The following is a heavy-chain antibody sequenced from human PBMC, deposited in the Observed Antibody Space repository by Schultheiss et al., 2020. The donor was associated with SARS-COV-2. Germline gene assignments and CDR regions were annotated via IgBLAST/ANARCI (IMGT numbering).Heavy chain of an antibody. J-gene: IGHJ5*02. CDR3: ARENGRIRFDP. D-gene: IGHD1-1*01. CDR2: IYYSGST. Sequence: SETLSLTCTVSGGSISSYYWSWIRQPPGKGLEWIGYIYYSGSTYYNPSLKSLVTISVDTSKNQFSLKLSSVTAADTAVYYCARENGRIRFDPWGQGTLVTVSS. V-gene: IGHV4-59*12. CDR1: GGSISSYY.